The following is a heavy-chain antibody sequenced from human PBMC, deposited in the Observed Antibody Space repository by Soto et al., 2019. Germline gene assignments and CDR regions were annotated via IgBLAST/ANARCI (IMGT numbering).Heavy chain of an antibody. CDR3: ARWGTTGGLDV. D-gene: IGHD3-16*01. J-gene: IGHJ4*02. CDR2: TSYDGSNN. Sequence: QVQLVESGGGVVQPGTSLRLSCVGSGFTFRSYVIHWVRQATGKGLEWVALTSYDGSNNFYGDSVKGRFTISRDNSRNTVELQMDSLRLEDPALYYCARWGTTGGLDVWGQGTLVSVSS. V-gene: IGHV3-33*05. CDR1: GFTFRSYV.